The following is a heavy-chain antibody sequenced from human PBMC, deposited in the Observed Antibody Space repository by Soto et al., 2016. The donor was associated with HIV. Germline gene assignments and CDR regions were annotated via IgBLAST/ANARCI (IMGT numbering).Heavy chain of an antibody. Sequence: EVQLVESGGGLVQPGKSLRLSCAASGFTFSLYWMNWVRQVPGRGLELLASINEDGTEKHYLDSVKGRFTISRDNAKNSLYLHINSLRAEDTAVYFCARDHISVNKSYWFFDLWGRGSLVSVSS. CDR3: ARDHISVNKSYWFFDL. CDR1: GFTFSLYW. V-gene: IGHV3-7*04. D-gene: IGHD3-16*02. CDR2: INEDGTEK. J-gene: IGHJ2*01.